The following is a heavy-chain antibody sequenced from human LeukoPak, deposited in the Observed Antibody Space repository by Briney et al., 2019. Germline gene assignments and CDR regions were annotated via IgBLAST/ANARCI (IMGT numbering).Heavy chain of an antibody. D-gene: IGHD1-26*01. V-gene: IGHV3-48*01. CDR1: GFTFSSYS. CDR3: ARDRGGSYTPLDY. CDR2: INGNSAAI. J-gene: IGHJ4*02. Sequence: GGSLRLSCAASGFTFSSYSMNWVRQAPGKGLEWVSFINGNSAAINYADSVRGRFTISRDKAKNSVYLQMNSLRAEDTAVYYCARDRGGSYTPLDYWGQGTLVTVSS.